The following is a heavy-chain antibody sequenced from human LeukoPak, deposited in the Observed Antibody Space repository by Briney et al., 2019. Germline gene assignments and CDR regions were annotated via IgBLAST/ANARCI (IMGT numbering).Heavy chain of an antibody. CDR2: ISAYNGNT. Sequence: ASVKVSCKASGYTFTSYGIRWVRQAPGQGLEWMGWISAYNGNTNYAQKLQGRVTMTTDTSTSTAYMELRSLRSDDTAVYYCARDPYSSSWYGTYYYGMDVWGQGTTVTVSS. CDR1: GYTFTSYG. CDR3: ARDPYSSSWYGTYYYGMDV. J-gene: IGHJ6*02. D-gene: IGHD6-13*01. V-gene: IGHV1-18*01.